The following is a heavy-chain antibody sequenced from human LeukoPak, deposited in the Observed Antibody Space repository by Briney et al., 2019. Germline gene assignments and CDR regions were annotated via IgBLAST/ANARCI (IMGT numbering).Heavy chain of an antibody. D-gene: IGHD1-26*01. CDR2: ISTYDGGT. V-gene: IGHV1-18*01. J-gene: IGHJ4*02. CDR3: ARDQPRRGPGNHDY. CDR1: GYTFTTYG. Sequence: ASVKVSCKASGYTFTTYGINWVRQAPGQGLEWMGWISTYDGGTKYAQKFRNRVTMLRDTSTSTAYMEVRSLRSDDTAVYYCARDQPRRGPGNHDYWGQGTLVTVSS.